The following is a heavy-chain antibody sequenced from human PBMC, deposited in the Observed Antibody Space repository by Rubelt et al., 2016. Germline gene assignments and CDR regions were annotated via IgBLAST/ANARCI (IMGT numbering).Heavy chain of an antibody. CDR3: ARPGGGY. J-gene: IGHJ4*02. CDR1: GGSISSYY. V-gene: IGHV4-59*08. Sequence: QVQLQESGPGLVKPSETLSLTCTVSGGSISSYYWSWIRQPPGKGLEWIGYIYYSGSTNYNPSLKSRVTISVDTSKNQFSLKLSSVTAGDTAVYYCARPGGGYWGQGTLVTVSS. CDR2: IYYSGST. D-gene: IGHD3-10*01.